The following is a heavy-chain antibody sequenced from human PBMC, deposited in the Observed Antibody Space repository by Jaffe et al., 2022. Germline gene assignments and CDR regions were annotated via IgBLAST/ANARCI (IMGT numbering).Heavy chain of an antibody. V-gene: IGHV4-38-2*01. J-gene: IGHJ4*02. CDR2: IYHSGST. D-gene: IGHD6-13*01. CDR3: ARPGDPDSSSWYRSGVYFDY. Sequence: QVQLQESGPGLVKPSETLSLTCAVSGYSISSGYYWGWIRQPPGKGLEWIGSIYHSGSTYYNPSLKSRVTISVDTSKNQFSLKLSSVTAADTAVYYCARPGDPDSSSWYRSGVYFDYWGQGTLVTVSS. CDR1: GYSISSGYY.